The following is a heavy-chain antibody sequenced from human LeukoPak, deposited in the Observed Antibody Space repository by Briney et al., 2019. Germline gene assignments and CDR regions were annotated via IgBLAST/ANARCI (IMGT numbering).Heavy chain of an antibody. J-gene: IGHJ6*03. Sequence: GRSLRLSCAASGFTFSSYGMHWVRQAPGKGLEGVAVIWYDGSNKYYADSVKGRFTISRDNSKNTLYLQMNSLRAEDTAVYYCVSGIGYYYYMDVWGKGTTVTVSS. CDR2: IWYDGSNK. D-gene: IGHD3-10*01. CDR1: GFTFSSYG. V-gene: IGHV3-33*01. CDR3: VSGIGYYYYMDV.